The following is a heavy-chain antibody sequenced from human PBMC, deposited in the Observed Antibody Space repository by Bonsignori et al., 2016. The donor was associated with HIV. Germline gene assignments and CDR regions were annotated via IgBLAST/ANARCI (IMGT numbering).Heavy chain of an antibody. CDR3: ARDLMDYDSSGYYSRFDY. V-gene: IGHV3-21*01. D-gene: IGHD3-22*01. CDR2: ISSSSSYI. Sequence: WIRQPPGKGLEWVSSISSSSSYIYYADSVKGRFTISRDNAKNSLYLQMNSLRAEDTAVYYCARDLMDYDSSGYYSRFDYWGQGTLVTVSS. J-gene: IGHJ4*02.